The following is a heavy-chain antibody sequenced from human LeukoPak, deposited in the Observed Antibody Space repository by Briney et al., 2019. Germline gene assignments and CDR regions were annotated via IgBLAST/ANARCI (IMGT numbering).Heavy chain of an antibody. CDR2: IYTSGST. CDR3: ARGQSAGSGYDYRSRRQNLRFDP. D-gene: IGHD5-12*01. V-gene: IGHV4-61*02. Sequence: SQTLSLTCTVSGGSISSGSYYWSWIRQPAGKGLEWIGRIYTSGSTNYNPSLKSRVTISVDTSKNQFSLKLSSVTAADTAVYYCARGQSAGSGYDYRSRRQNLRFDPWGQGTLVTVSS. J-gene: IGHJ5*02. CDR1: GGSISSGSYY.